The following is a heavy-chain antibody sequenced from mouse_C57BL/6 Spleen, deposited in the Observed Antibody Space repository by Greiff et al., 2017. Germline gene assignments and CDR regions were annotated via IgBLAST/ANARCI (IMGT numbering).Heavy chain of an antibody. CDR3: ARGRLRDY. J-gene: IGHJ2*01. V-gene: IGHV1-69*01. D-gene: IGHD2-4*01. CDR2: IDPSDSYT. Sequence: LQQPGAELVMPGASVKLSCKASGYTFTSYWMHWVKQRPGQGLEWIGEIDPSDSYTNYNQKFKGKSTLTVDKSSSTAYMQLSSLTSEDSAVYYCARGRLRDYWGQGTTLTVSS. CDR1: GYTFTSYW.